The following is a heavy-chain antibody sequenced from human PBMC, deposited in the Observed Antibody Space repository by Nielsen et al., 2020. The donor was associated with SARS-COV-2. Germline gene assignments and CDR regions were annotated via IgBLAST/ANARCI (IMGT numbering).Heavy chain of an antibody. CDR2: ISSSSSYI. CDR3: ARDGRLGEDYFDY. D-gene: IGHD3-10*01. J-gene: IGHJ4*02. V-gene: IGHV3-21*01. CDR1: GFTFSSYS. Sequence: GESLKISCAASGFTFSSYSMNWVRQAPGKGLEWVSSISSSSSYIYYADSVKGRFTISRDNAKNSLYLQMNSLRAEDAAVYYCARDGRLGEDYFDYWGQGTLVTVSS.